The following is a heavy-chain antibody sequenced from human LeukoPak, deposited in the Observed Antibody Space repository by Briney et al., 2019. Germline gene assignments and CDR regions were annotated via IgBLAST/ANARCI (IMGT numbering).Heavy chain of an antibody. V-gene: IGHV3-33*01. CDR1: GFTFSSYG. Sequence: GGSLRLSCAASGFTFSSYGMHWVRQAPGKGLEWVAVIWYDGSNKYYADSVKGRFTISRDNSKNTLYLQMNSLRAEDTAVYYCARHPEYDGYNYVDYWGQGTLVTVSS. D-gene: IGHD5-24*01. CDR2: IWYDGSNK. CDR3: ARHPEYDGYNYVDY. J-gene: IGHJ4*02.